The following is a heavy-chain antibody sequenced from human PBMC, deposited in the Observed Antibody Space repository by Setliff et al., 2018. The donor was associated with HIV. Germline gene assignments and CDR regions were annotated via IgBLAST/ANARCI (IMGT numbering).Heavy chain of an antibody. CDR3: VRERIGELLNWFDP. J-gene: IGHJ5*02. V-gene: IGHV4-31*03. Sequence: SETLSLTCTVSGGSISSGDYYWTWIRQHPGKGLEWIGYIYYSGSTYYNPSLKSRVTVSVDTSKNQFSLKLSSVTAADTAVYYCVRERIGELLNWFDPWGQGTLVTVSS. CDR1: GGSISSGDYY. CDR2: IYYSGST. D-gene: IGHD3-10*01.